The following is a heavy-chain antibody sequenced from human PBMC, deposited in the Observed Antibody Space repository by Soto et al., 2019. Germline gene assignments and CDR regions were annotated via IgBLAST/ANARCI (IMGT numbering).Heavy chain of an antibody. CDR3: VGFISGVGH. CDR1: GFTSSDHY. Sequence: EVQLVESGGGLVQPGGSLRLSCAASGFTSSDHYMDWVRQAPGKGLEWVGRTKNKAESYTTEYAASVKGRFSISRDDSKNSVYLQMNSLKSEDTAVFYCVGFISGVGHWGQGTLVTVSS. V-gene: IGHV3-72*01. CDR2: TKNKAESYTT. J-gene: IGHJ4*02. D-gene: IGHD3-3*02.